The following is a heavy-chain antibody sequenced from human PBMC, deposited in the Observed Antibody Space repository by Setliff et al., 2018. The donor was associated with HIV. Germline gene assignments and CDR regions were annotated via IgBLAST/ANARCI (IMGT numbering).Heavy chain of an antibody. D-gene: IGHD4-17*01. CDR3: ARDVREVTTVYYFDY. J-gene: IGHJ4*02. CDR1: GFSFSSHA. V-gene: IGHV3-30*04. CDR2: ISSDGSIK. Sequence: GGSLRLSCAASGFSFSSHAMHWVREAPGGGLEWVAVISSDGSIKHYRDSVKGRFTISRDNSRNILYLQMNSLTPEDAAFYYCARDVREVTTVYYFDYWGQGTLVTVSS.